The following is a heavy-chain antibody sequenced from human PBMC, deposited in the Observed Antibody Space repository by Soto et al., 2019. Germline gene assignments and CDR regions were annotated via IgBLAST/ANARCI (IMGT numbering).Heavy chain of an antibody. CDR1: GYSFTSYW. Sequence: GESLKISCKGSGYSFTSYWIGWVRPMRGKGLEWMGIIYPGDSDTRYSPSFQGQVTISADKSISTAYLQWRSLKASDTAMYYCARVSGYALSCGGDSGSSDFDYLGQGTLVTVSS. J-gene: IGHJ4*02. CDR3: ARVSGYALSCGGDSGSSDFDY. CDR2: IYPGDSDT. V-gene: IGHV5-51*01. D-gene: IGHD2-21*02.